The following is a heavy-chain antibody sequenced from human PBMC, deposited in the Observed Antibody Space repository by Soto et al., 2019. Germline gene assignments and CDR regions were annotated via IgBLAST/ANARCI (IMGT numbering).Heavy chain of an antibody. D-gene: IGHD3-3*01. Sequence: ASVKVSCKVSGYTLTELSMHWVRQAPGKGLEWMGGFDPEDGETIYAQKFQGRVTMTEDTSTDTAYMELSSLRSEDTAVYYCATERLVRPSHFDFWSGYPAPDTDYYYYYMDVWGKGTTVTVSS. V-gene: IGHV1-24*01. CDR3: ATERLVRPSHFDFWSGYPAPDTDYYYYYMDV. CDR1: GYTLTELS. J-gene: IGHJ6*03. CDR2: FDPEDGET.